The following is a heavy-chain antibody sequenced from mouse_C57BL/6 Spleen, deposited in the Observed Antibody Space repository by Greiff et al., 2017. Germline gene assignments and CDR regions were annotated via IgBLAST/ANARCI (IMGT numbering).Heavy chain of an antibody. CDR2: ISSGGDYI. D-gene: IGHD2-4*01. J-gene: IGHJ4*01. CDR1: GFTFSSYA. Sequence: DVMLVESGEGLVKPGGSLKLSCAASGFTFSSYAMSWVRQTPEKRLEWVAYISSGGDYIYYADTVKGRFPISRDNARNTLYLQMSSLKSEDTAMYYCTRPYDYDEGYYAMDYWGQGTSVTVSS. CDR3: TRPYDYDEGYYAMDY. V-gene: IGHV5-9-1*02.